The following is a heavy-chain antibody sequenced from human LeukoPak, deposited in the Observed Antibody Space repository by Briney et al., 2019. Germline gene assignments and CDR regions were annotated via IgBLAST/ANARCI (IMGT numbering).Heavy chain of an antibody. J-gene: IGHJ4*02. CDR1: GFTFSSYS. CDR2: ISSSSSYI. Sequence: PGRSLRLSCAASGFTFSSYSMNWVRQAPGKGLEWVSSISSSSSYIYYADSVKGRFTISRDNAKNSLYLQMNSLRAEDTAVYYCTRDSGYHYDSSASENFDYWGQGTLVTVSS. D-gene: IGHD3-22*01. CDR3: TRDSGYHYDSSASENFDY. V-gene: IGHV3-21*01.